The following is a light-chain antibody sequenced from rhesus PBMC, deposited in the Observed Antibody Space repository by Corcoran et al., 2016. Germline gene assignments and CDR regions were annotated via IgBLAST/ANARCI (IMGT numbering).Light chain of an antibody. V-gene: IGKV3S9*01. CDR2: GAS. CDR3: QQYNNWNS. Sequence: EIVMTQSPATLSLSPGERATLSCRASQSISSYVAWYQQKPEQAPRPLIYGASSRATGIPDRFSGSGSWTDFTLIISSLETEDVGVYYCQQYNNWNSFGQGTKVEIK. J-gene: IGKJ2*01. CDR1: QSISSY.